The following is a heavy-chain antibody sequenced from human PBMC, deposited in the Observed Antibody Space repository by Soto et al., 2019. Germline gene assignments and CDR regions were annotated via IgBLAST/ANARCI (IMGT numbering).Heavy chain of an antibody. CDR3: ATTEGRDGYSFDD. J-gene: IGHJ4*02. CDR1: GVTFSRQD. Sequence: SVKVSCKASGVTFSRQDMRLVRQAPGQGLEWMGGIIPIFGTPQYAEKFQDRVTITADESTSTAYMELSSLTSEDTAVYYCATTEGRDGYSFDDWGQGTLVTVSS. V-gene: IGHV1-69*13. D-gene: IGHD5-12*01. CDR2: IIPIFGTP.